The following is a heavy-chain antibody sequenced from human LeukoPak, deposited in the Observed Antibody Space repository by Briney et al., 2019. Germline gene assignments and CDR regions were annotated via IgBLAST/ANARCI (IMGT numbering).Heavy chain of an antibody. V-gene: IGHV3-23*01. CDR1: GFTFSSYA. CDR3: STWNYVEY. J-gene: IGHJ4*02. Sequence: GGSLRLSCAASGFTFSSYATSWVRQAPGKGLEXVSAXXXSXXXXXXXXXXXXRFTISRDNSKSTLYLQMNSLRAEDTAIYYCSTWNYVEYWGQGTLVTVSS. CDR2: XXXSXXXX. D-gene: IGHD2-2*01.